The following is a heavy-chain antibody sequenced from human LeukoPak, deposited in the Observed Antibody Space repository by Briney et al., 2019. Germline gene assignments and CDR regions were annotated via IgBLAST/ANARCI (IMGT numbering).Heavy chain of an antibody. J-gene: IGHJ4*02. D-gene: IGHD3-3*01. CDR1: GGAFSGYY. Sequence: SETLSLTCAVYGGAFSGYYWSWIRQPPGKGGEWIGEINHSGSTNYNPSLKSRVTISVDTSKNQFSLKLSSVTAADTAVYYCARGRITIFGVVIGCFDYWGQGTLVTVSS. V-gene: IGHV4-34*01. CDR2: INHSGST. CDR3: ARGRITIFGVVIGCFDY.